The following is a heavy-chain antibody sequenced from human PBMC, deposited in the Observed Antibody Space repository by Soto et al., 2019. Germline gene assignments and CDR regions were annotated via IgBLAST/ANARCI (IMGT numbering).Heavy chain of an antibody. CDR3: ARSITMVRALYYYYYYGMDV. Sequence: PSETLSLTCTVSGGSVSSGSYYWSWIRQPPGKGLEWIGYIYYSGSTNYNPSLKSRVTISVDTSKNQFSLKLSSVTAADTAVYYCARSITMVRALYYYYYYGMDVWGQGTTVTAP. CDR1: GGSVSSGSYY. CDR2: IYYSGST. J-gene: IGHJ6*02. D-gene: IGHD3-10*01. V-gene: IGHV4-61*01.